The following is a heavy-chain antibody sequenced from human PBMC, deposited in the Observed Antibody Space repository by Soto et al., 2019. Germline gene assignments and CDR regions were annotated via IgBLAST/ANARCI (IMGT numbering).Heavy chain of an antibody. Sequence: ASVKVSCKASGYTFTSYGISWVRQAPGQGLEWMGWISAYNGNTNYAQKLQGRVTMTTDTSTSTAYMELRSLRSDDTAVCYCARDRTYYDFWSGHMDVWGQGTTVTVSS. V-gene: IGHV1-18*04. CDR3: ARDRTYYDFWSGHMDV. J-gene: IGHJ6*02. CDR1: GYTFTSYG. D-gene: IGHD3-3*01. CDR2: ISAYNGNT.